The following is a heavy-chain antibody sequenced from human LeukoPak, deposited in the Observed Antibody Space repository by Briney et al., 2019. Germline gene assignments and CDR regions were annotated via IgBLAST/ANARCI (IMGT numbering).Heavy chain of an antibody. CDR3: ARQGTTPRGFRFDY. Sequence: PSETLSLTCAVSGGSISSGGYSWSWIRQPPGKGLEWIGYIYHSGSTYYNPSLKSRVTISVDRSKNQFSLKLSSVTAADTAVYYCARQGTTPRGFRFDYWGQGTLVTVSS. J-gene: IGHJ4*02. CDR1: GGSISSGGYS. V-gene: IGHV4-30-2*01. D-gene: IGHD4-11*01. CDR2: IYHSGST.